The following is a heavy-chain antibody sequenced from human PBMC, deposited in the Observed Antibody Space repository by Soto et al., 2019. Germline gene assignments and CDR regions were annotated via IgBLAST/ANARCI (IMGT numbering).Heavy chain of an antibody. CDR1: GFTVSSNY. J-gene: IGHJ3*02. V-gene: IGHV3-66*01. CDR2: IYSGGST. D-gene: IGHD2-8*01. CDR3: ARARRRSLRILYPSVAFDI. Sequence: EVQLVESGGGLVQPGGSLRLSCAASGFTVSSNYMSWVRQAPGKGLEWVSVIYSGGSTYYADSVKGRFTISRDNSKNTLYLQMKSLRAEDTAVYYCARARRRSLRILYPSVAFDIWGQGTMVTVSS.